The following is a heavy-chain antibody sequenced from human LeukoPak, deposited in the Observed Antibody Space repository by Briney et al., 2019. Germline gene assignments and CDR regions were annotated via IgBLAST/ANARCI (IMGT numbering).Heavy chain of an antibody. CDR3: ALYAYNSSGLTPFDH. Sequence: QPGRSLRLSCAASGFTFSNYVMQWVRQAPGKGLEGVAVISYDENNKWYADSVKGRFTISRDNSKNTLYLLMNSLKTEDTAVYYCALYAYNSSGLTPFDHWGQGTLVTVSS. CDR1: GFTFSNYV. CDR2: ISYDENNK. D-gene: IGHD3-22*01. J-gene: IGHJ4*02. V-gene: IGHV3-30-3*01.